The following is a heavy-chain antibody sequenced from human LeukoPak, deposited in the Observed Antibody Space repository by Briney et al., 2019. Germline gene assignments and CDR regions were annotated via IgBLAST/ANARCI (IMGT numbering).Heavy chain of an antibody. CDR2: ISTSGNYI. D-gene: IGHD1-1*01. CDR1: GFTFSDYY. CDR3: ARPRTAWSPHLYFEV. V-gene: IGHV3-11*03. J-gene: IGHJ2*01. Sequence: GGSLRLACAASGFTFSDYYMSWIRQAPGKGLEWVSYISTSGNYIKYADSVKGRFTISRDNAKNSLFLRMSSLRVEDTAVYYCARPRTAWSPHLYFEVWGRGTLVTVSS.